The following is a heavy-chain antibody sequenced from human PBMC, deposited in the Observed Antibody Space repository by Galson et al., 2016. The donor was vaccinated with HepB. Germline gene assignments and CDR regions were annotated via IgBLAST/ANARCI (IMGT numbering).Heavy chain of an antibody. CDR2: INAGNGNT. CDR1: GYTFTTYT. D-gene: IGHD2-15*01. Sequence: SCKASGYTFTTYTLHWVRQAPGQRLEWMGWINAGNGNTKYSQKFQGRVTITRDTSASTVYLELSSLRSEDTAVYYCARDGAYCSVGSCYWWFDPWGQGTLVTVSS. CDR3: ARDGAYCSVGSCYWWFDP. J-gene: IGHJ5*02. V-gene: IGHV1-3*01.